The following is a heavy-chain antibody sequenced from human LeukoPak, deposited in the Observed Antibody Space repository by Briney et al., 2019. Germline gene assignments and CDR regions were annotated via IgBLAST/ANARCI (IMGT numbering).Heavy chain of an antibody. CDR1: GFTFSSYA. CDR3: ARKDFVYLGFDP. D-gene: IGHD3-16*01. Sequence: LRLSCTASGFTFSSYAMNWVRQPPGKGLEWIGFIYHSGTTYYSPSLKSRIIISMDTSKNQFSLKLRSVTAADTAVYFCARKDFVYLGFDPWGQGTLVTVSS. CDR2: IYHSGTT. V-gene: IGHV4-30-4*08. J-gene: IGHJ5*02.